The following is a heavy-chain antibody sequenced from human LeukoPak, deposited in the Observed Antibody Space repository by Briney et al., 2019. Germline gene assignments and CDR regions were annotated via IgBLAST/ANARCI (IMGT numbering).Heavy chain of an antibody. CDR1: GFTFSNAW. D-gene: IGHD4-17*01. J-gene: IGHJ5*02. CDR3: TTDGTYADYDIDSPAP. CDR2: IKSKTDGGTT. V-gene: IGHV3-15*01. Sequence: KPGGSLRLSCAAAGFTFSNAWMSWVRQAPGKGLEWVGRIKSKTDGGTTDYAAPVKGRFTISRDDSINTLYLQMNGLKTEDTAVYYCTTDGTYADYDIDSPAPWGQGTLVTVSS.